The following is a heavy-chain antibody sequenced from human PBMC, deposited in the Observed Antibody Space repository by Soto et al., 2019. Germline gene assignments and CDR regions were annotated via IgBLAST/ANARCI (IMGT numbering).Heavy chain of an antibody. D-gene: IGHD3-16*01. CDR1: GYTFTGYY. V-gene: IGHV1-2*04. Sequence: ASVKVSCKASGYTFTGYYMHWVRQAPGQGLEWMGWINPNSGGTNYAQKFQGWVTMTRDTSINTAYMELSRLRSDDTAVYYCARERLGLGGAFDIWGQGTMVTVSS. CDR3: ARERLGLGGAFDI. CDR2: INPNSGGT. J-gene: IGHJ3*02.